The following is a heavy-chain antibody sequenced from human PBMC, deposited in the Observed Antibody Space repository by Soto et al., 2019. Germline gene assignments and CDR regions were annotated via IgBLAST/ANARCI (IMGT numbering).Heavy chain of an antibody. J-gene: IGHJ6*02. D-gene: IGHD3-3*01. Sequence: GGSLRLSCAASGFTFSSYGMHWVRQAPGKGLEWVAVIWYDGSNKYYADSVKGRFTISRDNSKNTLYLQMNSLRAEDTAVYYCAREGTIFGVVDPYYYGMDVWGQGTTVTVSS. V-gene: IGHV3-33*01. CDR2: IWYDGSNK. CDR1: GFTFSSYG. CDR3: AREGTIFGVVDPYYYGMDV.